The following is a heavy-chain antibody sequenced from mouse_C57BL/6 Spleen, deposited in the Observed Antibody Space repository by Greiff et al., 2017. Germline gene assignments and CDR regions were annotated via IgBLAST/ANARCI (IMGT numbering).Heavy chain of an antibody. CDR2: IYPGDGDT. CDR1: GYAFSSSW. V-gene: IGHV1-82*01. CDR3: AREGARRFDY. J-gene: IGHJ2*01. Sequence: VQLQQSGPELVKPGASVKISCKASGYAFSSSWMNWVKQRPGKGLEWIGRIYPGDGDTNYNGKFKGKATLTADKSSSTAYMQLSSLTSEDSAVYFCAREGARRFDYWGQGTTLTVSS.